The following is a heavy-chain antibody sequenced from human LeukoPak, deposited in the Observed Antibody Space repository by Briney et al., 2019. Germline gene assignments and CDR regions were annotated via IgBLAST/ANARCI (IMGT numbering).Heavy chain of an antibody. D-gene: IGHD3-3*01. Sequence: SVKVSCKASGGTFSSYAISWVRQAPGQGLEWMGGIIPIFGTANYAQKFQGRVTITADESTSTAYMELSSLRSEDTAVYYCARGGLHYDFWSGSNPPHSWFDPWGQGTLVTVSS. V-gene: IGHV1-69*13. CDR1: GGTFSSYA. CDR3: ARGGLHYDFWSGSNPPHSWFDP. CDR2: IIPIFGTA. J-gene: IGHJ5*02.